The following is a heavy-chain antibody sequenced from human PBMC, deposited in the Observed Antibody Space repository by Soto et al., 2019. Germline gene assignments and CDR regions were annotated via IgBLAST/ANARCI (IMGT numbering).Heavy chain of an antibody. CDR3: AGELKRWLNY. CDR2: ISYDGSNK. D-gene: IGHD2-8*01. CDR1: GFTFSSYA. J-gene: IGHJ4*02. Sequence: QVQLVESGGGVVQPGRSLRLSCAASGFTFSSYAMHWVRQAPGKGLEWVAVISYDGSNKYYADSVKGRFTISRDNSKNTLYLQMNSLRAEDTAVYYCAGELKRWLNYWGQGTLVTVSS. V-gene: IGHV3-30-3*01.